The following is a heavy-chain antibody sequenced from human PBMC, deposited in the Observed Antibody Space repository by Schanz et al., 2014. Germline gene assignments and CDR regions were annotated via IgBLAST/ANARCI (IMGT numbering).Heavy chain of an antibody. CDR2: IYYSGST. J-gene: IGHJ6*02. V-gene: IGHV4-30-2*01. CDR3: AREDRYYHGLDV. Sequence: QLQLQESGSGLVKPSQTLSLTCAVSVGSISRGFYSWNWIRQPPGRGLEWIGCIYYSGSTYYNPSRKPRVTISIDRSKDQFSLSLNAVTAADTAVYYCAREDRYYHGLDVWGQGTTXTVS. CDR1: VGSISRGFYS.